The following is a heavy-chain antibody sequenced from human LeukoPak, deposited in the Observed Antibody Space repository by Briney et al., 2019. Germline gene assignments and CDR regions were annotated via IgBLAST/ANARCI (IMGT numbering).Heavy chain of an antibody. Sequence: GGSLRLSCAASGFTFSSYTMSWVRQAPGRGLEWVSAISGSGGSTYYADSVKGRFTISRDNAKNSLFLQMNSLRAEDTAVYYCARESYYGSSDAFDIWGQGTMVTVSS. CDR1: GFTFSSYT. V-gene: IGHV3-23*01. D-gene: IGHD3-10*01. CDR3: ARESYYGSSDAFDI. CDR2: ISGSGGST. J-gene: IGHJ3*02.